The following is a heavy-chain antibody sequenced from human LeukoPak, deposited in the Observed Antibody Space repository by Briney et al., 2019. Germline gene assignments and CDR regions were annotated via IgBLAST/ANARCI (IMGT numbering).Heavy chain of an antibody. J-gene: IGHJ3*02. Sequence: ASVKVSCKASDYTFTSYGISWVRQAPGQGLEWMGWISAYNGNTNFAQKLQGRITMTTDTSTSTAYMELRSLRSDDTAVYYCVRSGYCYGGTCHSGAFDIWGQGTVVTVSS. CDR2: ISAYNGNT. CDR3: VRSGYCYGGTCHSGAFDI. V-gene: IGHV1-18*01. CDR1: DYTFTSYG. D-gene: IGHD2-15*01.